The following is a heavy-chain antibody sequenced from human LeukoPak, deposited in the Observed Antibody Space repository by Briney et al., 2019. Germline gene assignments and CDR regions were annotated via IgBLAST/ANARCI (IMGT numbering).Heavy chain of an antibody. Sequence: GGSLRLSCAASGFTFTSNAMSWVRQAPGKGLEWVSAISGSGDSTYHADSVKGRFTISRDNSKNTLDLQMNSLRAEDTAVYYCAKGDQLNYDILTGYYNGGDYFDYWGQGTLVTVSS. CDR3: AKGDQLNYDILTGYYNGGDYFDY. CDR1: GFTFTSNA. CDR2: ISGSGDST. D-gene: IGHD3-9*01. V-gene: IGHV3-23*01. J-gene: IGHJ4*02.